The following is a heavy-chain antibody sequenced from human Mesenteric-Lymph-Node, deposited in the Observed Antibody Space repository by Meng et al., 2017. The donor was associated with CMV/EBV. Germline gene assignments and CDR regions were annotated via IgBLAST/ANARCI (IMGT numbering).Heavy chain of an antibody. CDR1: GFTFSSYA. CDR3: ARGLTDAFDI. Sequence: GESLKISCAASGFTFSSYAMSWVRQAPGKGLEWVSASSGRGGGDNTYYADSVRGRFTISRDDSKNTLYLQMNSLRAEDTAVYYCARGLTDAFDIWGQGTMVTVSS. V-gene: IGHV3-23*01. CDR2: SSGRGGGDNT. D-gene: IGHD2-21*01. J-gene: IGHJ3*02.